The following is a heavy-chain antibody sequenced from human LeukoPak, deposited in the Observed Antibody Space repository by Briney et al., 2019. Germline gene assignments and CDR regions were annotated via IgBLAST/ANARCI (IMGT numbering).Heavy chain of an antibody. Sequence: GGSLRLSCAASGFTFSSYEMNWVRQAPGKGLEWVAVIWYDGSNKYYADSVKGRFTISRDNSKNTLYLQMNSLRAEDTAVYYCARPGIAAAGTPKDFNWFDPWGQGTLVTVSS. D-gene: IGHD6-13*01. CDR3: ARPGIAAAGTPKDFNWFDP. V-gene: IGHV3-33*08. J-gene: IGHJ5*02. CDR1: GFTFSSYE. CDR2: IWYDGSNK.